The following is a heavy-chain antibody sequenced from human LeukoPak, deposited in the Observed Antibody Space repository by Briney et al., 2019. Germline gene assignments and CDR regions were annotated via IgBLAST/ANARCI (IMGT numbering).Heavy chain of an antibody. Sequence: PGGSLRLSCAASGFTFSTYNMNWVRQAPGKGLEWVSSIIIGSSYIYYADSVKGRFTISRDKAKNSLYLQMSSLRAADTAVYYCARDTYSEGYGDYHYYYMDLGGQGTTVTIPS. V-gene: IGHV3-21*01. CDR2: IIIGSSYI. D-gene: IGHD1-26*01. CDR1: GFTFSTYN. J-gene: IGHJ6*03. CDR3: ARDTYSEGYGDYHYYYMDL.